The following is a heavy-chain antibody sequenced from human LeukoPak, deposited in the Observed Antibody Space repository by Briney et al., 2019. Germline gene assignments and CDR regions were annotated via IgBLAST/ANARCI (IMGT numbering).Heavy chain of an antibody. J-gene: IGHJ6*02. CDR2: IYYSRTT. CDR3: ARDAFLGYYDSSGYLHPPSATYGMDV. Sequence: SETLSLTCIVSGDSVSSSRYYWGWIRQPPGRGLEWIGSIYYSRTTLYNPSLKSRVTISVDTSKNQFSMKLTSVTAADTAVYYCARDAFLGYYDSSGYLHPPSATYGMDVWGQGTTVTVSS. V-gene: IGHV4-39*02. D-gene: IGHD3-22*01. CDR1: GDSVSSSRYY.